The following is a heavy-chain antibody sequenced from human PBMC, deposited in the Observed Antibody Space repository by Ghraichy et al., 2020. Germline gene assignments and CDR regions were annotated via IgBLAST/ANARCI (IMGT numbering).Heavy chain of an antibody. CDR3: ARALPCYGCLSLS. V-gene: IGHV1-8*01. J-gene: IGHJ4*02. CDR2: MNPNSGNT. D-gene: IGHD5-18*01. Sequence: ASVKVSCKASGYTFTSYDINWVRQATGQGLEWMGWMNPNSGNTGYAQKFQGRVTMTRNTAISTAYMELSSLRSEDTAVYYCARALPCYGCLSLSWGQGTLVTVSS. CDR1: GYTFTSYD.